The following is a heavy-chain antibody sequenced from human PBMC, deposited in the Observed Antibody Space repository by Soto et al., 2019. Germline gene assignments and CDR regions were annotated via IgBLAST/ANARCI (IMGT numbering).Heavy chain of an antibody. V-gene: IGHV1-69*01. CDR2: IIPIFGTA. D-gene: IGHD3-9*01. CDR3: ARGREGGTLRYFDWGY. CDR1: GGTFSSYA. J-gene: IGHJ4*02. Sequence: QVQLVQSGAEVKKPGSSVNVSCKASGGTFSSYAISWVRQAPGQGLEWMGGIIPIFGTANYAQKFQGRVTITADESTSPAYMELSSLRSEDTAVYYCARGREGGTLRYFDWGYWGQGTLVTVSS.